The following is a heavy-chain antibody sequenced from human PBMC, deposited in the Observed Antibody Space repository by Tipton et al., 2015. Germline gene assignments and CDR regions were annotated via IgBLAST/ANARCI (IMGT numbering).Heavy chain of an antibody. J-gene: IGHJ6*02. CDR2: IIPILDRT. CDR1: GGTFSTYA. V-gene: IGHV1-69*01. CDR3: ASRANIGVAAYYYSYGMDV. Sequence: QLVQSGAEVKKPGSSVKVSCKASGGTFSTYAISWVRQAPGQGLEWMGGIIPILDRTDYEQKFQGSVTITADESTSTVYMELSSLRSEDTAVYYCASRANIGVAAYYYSYGMDVWGQGTTITVSS. D-gene: IGHD6-19*01.